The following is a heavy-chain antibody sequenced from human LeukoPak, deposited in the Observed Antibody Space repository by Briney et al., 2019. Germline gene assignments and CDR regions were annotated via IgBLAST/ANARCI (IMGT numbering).Heavy chain of an antibody. V-gene: IGHV4-34*01. Sequence: SETLSLTCAVHGGSFSGFYWSWIRQPPGKGLEWIGEINHVGSTNYNPSLKSRVTISIDTPENQFSLKLSSVTAADTAVYYCARCSGWYEGGYYYYYMDVWGKGTTVTISS. CDR2: INHVGST. CDR3: ARCSGWYEGGYYYYYMDV. J-gene: IGHJ6*03. D-gene: IGHD6-19*01. CDR1: GGSFSGFY.